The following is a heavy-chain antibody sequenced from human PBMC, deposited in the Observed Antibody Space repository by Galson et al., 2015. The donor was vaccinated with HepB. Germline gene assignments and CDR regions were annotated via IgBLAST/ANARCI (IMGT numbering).Heavy chain of an antibody. CDR3: ARQYCSSTSCLLNFDL. J-gene: IGHJ2*01. V-gene: IGHV3-21*01. CDR1: GFTFSSYS. Sequence: SLRLSCAASGFTFSSYSMNWVRQAPGKGLEWVSSISSSSSYIYYADSVKGRFTISRDNAKNSLYLQMNSLRAEDTAVYYCARQYCSSTSCLLNFDLWGRGTLVTVSS. CDR2: ISSSSSYI. D-gene: IGHD2-2*01.